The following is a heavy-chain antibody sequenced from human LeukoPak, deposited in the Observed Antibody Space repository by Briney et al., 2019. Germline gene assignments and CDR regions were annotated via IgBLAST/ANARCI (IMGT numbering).Heavy chain of an antibody. CDR3: ARDHDSSGRVAILDY. CDR2: ISGSGGST. D-gene: IGHD3-22*01. Sequence: PGGSLRLSCAVSGFTFSSYAMSWVRQAPGKGLEWVSAISGSGGSTYYADSVKGRFTISRDNSKNTLYLQMNSLRAEDTAVYYCARDHDSSGRVAILDYWGQGTLVTVSS. J-gene: IGHJ4*02. CDR1: GFTFSSYA. V-gene: IGHV3-23*01.